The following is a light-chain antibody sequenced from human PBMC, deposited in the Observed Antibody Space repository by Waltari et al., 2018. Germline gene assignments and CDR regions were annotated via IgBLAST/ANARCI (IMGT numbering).Light chain of an antibody. Sequence: EIVLTQSPATLSLSPGERATIPCRASQSVSSYLAWYQQKPGQTPRLLIYDASNRATGVPARFSGSGSGTDFTLTISSLEPEDFAVYFCQQRTNWPRNTFGQGTKLEIK. CDR3: QQRTNWPRNT. J-gene: IGKJ2*01. CDR2: DAS. CDR1: QSVSSY. V-gene: IGKV3-11*01.